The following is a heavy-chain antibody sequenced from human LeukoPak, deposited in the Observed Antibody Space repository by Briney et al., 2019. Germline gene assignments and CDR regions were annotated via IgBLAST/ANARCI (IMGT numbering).Heavy chain of an antibody. J-gene: IGHJ6*02. D-gene: IGHD3-10*01. CDR1: GGTFSSYA. V-gene: IGHV1-69*01. CDR2: IIPIFGTA. Sequence: SVTVSCKASGGTFSSYAISWVRQAPGQGLEWMGGIIPIFGTANYAQKFQGRVTITADESTSTAYMELSSLRSEDTAVYYCATGYGSGSYYNVYWLPQYYYYGMDVWGRGTTVTVSS. CDR3: ATGYGSGSYYNVYWLPQYYYYGMDV.